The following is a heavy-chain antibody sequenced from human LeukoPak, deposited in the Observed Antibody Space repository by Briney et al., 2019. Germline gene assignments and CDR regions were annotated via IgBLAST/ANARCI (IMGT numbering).Heavy chain of an antibody. CDR2: INHSGST. V-gene: IGHV4-34*01. D-gene: IGHD2-2*01. Sequence: SETLSLTCAVYGGSFSGYYWSWIRQPPGKGLEWIGEINHSGSTNYNPSLKSRVTISVDTSKNQFSLKLSSVTAADTAVYYCAKDLSEDVVVPAARRIRGFDYWGQGTLVTVSS. J-gene: IGHJ4*02. CDR3: AKDLSEDVVVPAARRIRGFDY. CDR1: GGSFSGYY.